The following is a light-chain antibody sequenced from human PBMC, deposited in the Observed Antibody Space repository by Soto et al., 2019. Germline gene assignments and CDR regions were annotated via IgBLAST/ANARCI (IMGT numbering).Light chain of an antibody. CDR3: AARDDSLNGPV. V-gene: IGLV1-44*01. CDR1: SPNIGSNT. J-gene: IGLJ2*01. Sequence: QSVLTQPPSASGTPGQRVTISCSGSSPNIGSNTVNWYQQLPGTAPKVLIYSNNQRPSGVPDRFSGSKSGTSASLAISGLQSEDDADYYCAARDDSLNGPVFGGGTKLTVL. CDR2: SNN.